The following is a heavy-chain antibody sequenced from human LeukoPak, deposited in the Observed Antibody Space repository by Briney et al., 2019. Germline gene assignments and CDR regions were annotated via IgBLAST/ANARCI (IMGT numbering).Heavy chain of an antibody. V-gene: IGHV3-33*08. CDR3: VRGETTVTTWFDP. CDR2: IWYDGSNK. D-gene: IGHD4-17*01. Sequence: GRSLRLSCAASGFSLSSYAMHWVRQAPGKGLEWVTVIWYDGSNKYYADSVKGRFTISRDNSKNTLYLQMNSLRAEDTAVYYCVRGETTVTTWFDPWGQGTLVTVSS. J-gene: IGHJ5*02. CDR1: GFSLSSYA.